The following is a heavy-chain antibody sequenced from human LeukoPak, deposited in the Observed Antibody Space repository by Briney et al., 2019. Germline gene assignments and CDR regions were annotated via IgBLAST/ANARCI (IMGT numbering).Heavy chain of an antibody. Sequence: SETLSLTCTVSGGSISSYYWSWIRQPAGKGLEWVGRIYTSGSTNYNPSLKSRVTISVDTSKNQFSLKLSSVTAADTAVYYCARGGIAARYYYYYMDVWGKGTTVTVSS. CDR2: IYTSGST. J-gene: IGHJ6*03. CDR3: ARGGIAARYYYYYMDV. CDR1: GGSISSYY. D-gene: IGHD6-6*01. V-gene: IGHV4-4*07.